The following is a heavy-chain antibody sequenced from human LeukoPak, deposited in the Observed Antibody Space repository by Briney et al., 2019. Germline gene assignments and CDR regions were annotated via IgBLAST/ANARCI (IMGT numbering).Heavy chain of an antibody. Sequence: VASGKVSCKASGGTLRNFGISWVRQAPGQGLEWMGGTIPLFNTANYAHKFQGRINIIADEATNTAYMELTGLRSEDTAVYYCAREDQFVIQRAFDIWGQGTVVTVSS. CDR1: GGTLRNFG. D-gene: IGHD3-16*02. J-gene: IGHJ3*02. V-gene: IGHV1-69*13. CDR3: AREDQFVIQRAFDI. CDR2: TIPLFNTA.